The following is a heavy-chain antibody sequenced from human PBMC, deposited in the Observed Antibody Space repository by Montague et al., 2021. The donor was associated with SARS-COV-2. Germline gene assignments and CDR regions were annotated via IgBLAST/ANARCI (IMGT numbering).Heavy chain of an antibody. V-gene: IGHV4-31*03. Sequence: TLSLTCNVSGGSISSGGYYWTRLRPHPGQGLAWIGYNYHSRSTNSYPTLKSRLTISVDTSKNHFSLKLNSVSAADTAVYYCASSYFGMQKQVDYWGQGTMVTVSS. CDR3: ASSYFGMQKQVDY. D-gene: IGHD1-26*01. CDR2: NYHSRST. J-gene: IGHJ4*01. CDR1: GGSISSGGYY.